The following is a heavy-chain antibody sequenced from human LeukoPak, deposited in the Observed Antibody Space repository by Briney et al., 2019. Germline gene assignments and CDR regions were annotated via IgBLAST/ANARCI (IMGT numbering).Heavy chain of an antibody. V-gene: IGHV3-53*04. CDR1: VFSASGNY. Sequence: PGGSLRLSCAVSVFSASGNYMSWVRQAPGKGRECVSVIYSGGATFYADSVKGRFTISRHTSKNTLYLQMDSLRTEDTAVYYCAREGGRGYSYGLSHYYYGFDVWGQGTTVTVSS. CDR3: AREGGRGYSYGLSHYYYGFDV. D-gene: IGHD5-18*01. CDR2: IYSGGAT. J-gene: IGHJ6*02.